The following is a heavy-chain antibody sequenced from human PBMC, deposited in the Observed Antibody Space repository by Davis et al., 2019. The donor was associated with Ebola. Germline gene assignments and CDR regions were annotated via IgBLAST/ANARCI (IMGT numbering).Heavy chain of an antibody. D-gene: IGHD3-10*01. CDR2: IKQDGSEK. V-gene: IGHV3-7*01. CDR1: GFTSSSYW. CDR3: ARESGY. Sequence: GGSLRPSCPASGFTSSSYWMSWVRQAPGKGLEWVANIKQDGSEKYYVDSVKGRFTISRDNAKNSLYLQMNSLRAEDTAVYYCARESGYWGQGTLVTVSS. J-gene: IGHJ4*02.